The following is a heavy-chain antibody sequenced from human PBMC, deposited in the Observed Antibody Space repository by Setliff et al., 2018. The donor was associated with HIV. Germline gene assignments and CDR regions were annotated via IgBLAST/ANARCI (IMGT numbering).Heavy chain of an antibody. Sequence: GASVKVSCKASGYTLTTFGISWVRQVPGQGLEWVGWINTETGNTMYAQGFKGRFVFSLDTSVSTAYLQISTLKTEDTAIYYCARVGSYWSTFDYWGQGALVTVSS. CDR1: GYTLTTFG. CDR2: INTETGNT. J-gene: IGHJ4*02. CDR3: ARVGSYWSTFDY. V-gene: IGHV7-4-1*02. D-gene: IGHD1-26*01.